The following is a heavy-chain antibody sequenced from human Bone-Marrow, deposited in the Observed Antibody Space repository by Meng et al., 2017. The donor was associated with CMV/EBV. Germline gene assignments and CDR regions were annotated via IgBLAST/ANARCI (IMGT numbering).Heavy chain of an antibody. D-gene: IGHD2/OR15-2a*01. CDR2: ISYDGSNK. CDR1: GFTFSSYA. J-gene: IGHJ4*02. Sequence: GESLKISCAASGFTFSSYAMHWVRQAPGKGLEWVAVISYDGSNKYYADSVKGRFTISRDNSKNTLYLQMNSLRAEDTAVYYYAKSMAERGDYWGQGTLVTVSS. CDR3: AKSMAERGDY. V-gene: IGHV3-30-3*01.